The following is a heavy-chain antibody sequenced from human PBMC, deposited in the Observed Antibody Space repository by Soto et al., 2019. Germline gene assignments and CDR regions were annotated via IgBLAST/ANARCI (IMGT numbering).Heavy chain of an antibody. V-gene: IGHV4-61*08. D-gene: IGHD3-9*01. CDR2: IYYSGST. Sequence: SETLSLTCTVSGGSISSGDYYWSWIRQPPGKGLEWIGYIYYSGSTNYNPSLKSRVTISVDTSKNQFSLKLSSVTAADTAVYYCARCRTYYDILTGYFGVSVPWYFDLWGRGTLVTVSS. J-gene: IGHJ2*01. CDR1: GGSISSGDYY. CDR3: ARCRTYYDILTGYFGVSVPWYFDL.